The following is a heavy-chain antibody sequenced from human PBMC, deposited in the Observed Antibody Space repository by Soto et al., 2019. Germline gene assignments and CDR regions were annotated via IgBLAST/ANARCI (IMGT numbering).Heavy chain of an antibody. CDR2: INAANGHK. J-gene: IGHJ4*02. D-gene: IGHD6-19*01. CDR1: GFNFANYA. V-gene: IGHV1-3*03. Sequence: ASVKVSCKAFGFNFANYAVQWVRRAPGQRFDWMGWINAANGHKRYSQEFQGRVTISRDKTANTAYMELSSLRSEDTAVYYCARDAAVAGTLTPRPFDYWGQGTLVTVSS. CDR3: ARDAAVAGTLTPRPFDY.